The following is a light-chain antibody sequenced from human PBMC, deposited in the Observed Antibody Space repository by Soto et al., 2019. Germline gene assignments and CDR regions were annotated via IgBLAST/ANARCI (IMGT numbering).Light chain of an antibody. CDR3: QQYGSSPPWT. CDR1: QSVSSSY. Sequence: ELVLTQSPGTLSLSPGERATLFFSASQSVSSSYLAWYQQKPGQAPRLLIYGASSRATGIPDRFSGSGSGTDFSLTISRLEPEDFAVYYCQQYGSSPPWTFGQGTKVDIK. V-gene: IGKV3-20*01. J-gene: IGKJ1*01. CDR2: GAS.